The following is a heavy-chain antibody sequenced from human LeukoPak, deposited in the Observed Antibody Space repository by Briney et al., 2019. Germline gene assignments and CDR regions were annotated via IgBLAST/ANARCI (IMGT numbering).Heavy chain of an antibody. CDR1: GGSFSGYY. CDR3: ARREYDFWSGLYWFDP. D-gene: IGHD3-3*01. V-gene: IGHV4-34*01. J-gene: IGHJ5*02. CDR2: INHSGST. Sequence: NSSETLSLTCAVYGGSFSGYYWSWIRQPPGKGLEWIGEINHSGSTNYNPSLKSRVTISVDTSKSQFSLKLSSVTAADTAVYYCARREYDFWSGLYWFDPWGQGTLVTVSS.